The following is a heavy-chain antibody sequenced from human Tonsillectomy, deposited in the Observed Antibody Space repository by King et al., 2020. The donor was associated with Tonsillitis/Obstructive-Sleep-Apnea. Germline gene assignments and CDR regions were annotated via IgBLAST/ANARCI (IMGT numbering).Heavy chain of an antibody. J-gene: IGHJ4*02. CDR2: ILSKAHGVTT. V-gene: IGHV3-49*05. Sequence: VQLVESGGGLVKPGRSLRLSCTVSGFTFGDYAVSGFCKAPGKGLEWVGVILSKAHGVTTEYAASVKGRFTISREDSKSIAYLQMNSLKTEDTAVYYCTRDDFWSGYSRGGQGTLVTVSS. D-gene: IGHD3-3*01. CDR3: TRDDFWSGYSR. CDR1: GFTFGDYA.